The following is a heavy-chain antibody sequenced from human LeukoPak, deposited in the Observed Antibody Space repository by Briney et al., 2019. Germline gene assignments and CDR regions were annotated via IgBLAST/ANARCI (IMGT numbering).Heavy chain of an antibody. CDR1: GFTFSSNW. CDR2: INSDGTST. J-gene: IGHJ4*02. Sequence: GGSLRLSCAASGFTFSSNWMHWVRQAPGKRLVWVSRINSDGTSTTYADSVKGRFTISRDNAKNTLYLQMNSLRAEDTAVYYCARGHYDSSGYYYVPVNYYFDYWGQGTLVAVSS. D-gene: IGHD3-22*01. CDR3: ARGHYDSSGYYYVPVNYYFDY. V-gene: IGHV3-74*01.